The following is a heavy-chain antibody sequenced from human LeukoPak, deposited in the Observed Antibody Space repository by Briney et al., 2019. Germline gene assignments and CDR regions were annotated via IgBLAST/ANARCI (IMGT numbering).Heavy chain of an antibody. CDR2: IYYSGST. CDR3: ARELRSETPQWLVRENNWFDP. CDR1: GGSVSSGSYY. V-gene: IGHV4-61*01. D-gene: IGHD6-19*01. Sequence: SETLSLTCTVSGGSVSSGSYYWSWIRQPPGKGLEWIGYIYYSGSTNYNPSLKSRVTISVDTSKNQFSLKLSSVTAADTAVYYCARELRSETPQWLVRENNWFDPWGQGTLVTVSS. J-gene: IGHJ5*02.